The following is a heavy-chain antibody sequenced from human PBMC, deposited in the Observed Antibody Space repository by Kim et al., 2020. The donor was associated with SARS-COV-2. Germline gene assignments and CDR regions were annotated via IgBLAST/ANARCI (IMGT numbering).Heavy chain of an antibody. J-gene: IGHJ4*02. CDR1: GGSISSSSYY. Sequence: SETLSLTCTVSGGSISSSSYYWGWIRQPPGKGLEWIGSIYYSGSTYYNPSLKSRVTISVDTSKNQFSLKLSSVTAADTTVYYCGMTADSSSWTRKHPLFDYWGQGTLVTVSS. CDR2: IYYSGST. V-gene: IGHV4-39*01. CDR3: GMTADSSSWTRKHPLFDY. D-gene: IGHD6-13*01.